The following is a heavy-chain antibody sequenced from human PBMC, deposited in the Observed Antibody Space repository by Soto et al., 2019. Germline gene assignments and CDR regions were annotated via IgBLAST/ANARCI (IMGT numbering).Heavy chain of an antibody. CDR3: TRGPRVSSTGTGAH. Sequence: GGSLRLSCEVSGFTFSAYWMHWVRQVPGKGLIWVSRISDDGSTTTYADSVEGRFTISRDNAKNTLYLQMNSLRADDTGLYYCTRGPRVSSTGTGAHWGQGTLVTVSS. D-gene: IGHD1-1*01. CDR2: ISDDGSTT. CDR1: GFTFSAYW. V-gene: IGHV3-74*01. J-gene: IGHJ4*02.